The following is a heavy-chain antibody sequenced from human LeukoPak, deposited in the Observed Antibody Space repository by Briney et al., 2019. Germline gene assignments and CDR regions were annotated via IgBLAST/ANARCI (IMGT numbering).Heavy chain of an antibody. V-gene: IGHV1-18*01. Sequence: ASVKVSCKASGYTFTSYGISWVRQAPGQGLEWMGWISAYNGNTNYAQKFQGRVTMTRDTSISTAYMELSRLRSDDTAVYYCARVRWELFSAFDIWGQGTMVTVSS. D-gene: IGHD1-26*01. CDR3: ARVRWELFSAFDI. CDR1: GYTFTSYG. J-gene: IGHJ3*02. CDR2: ISAYNGNT.